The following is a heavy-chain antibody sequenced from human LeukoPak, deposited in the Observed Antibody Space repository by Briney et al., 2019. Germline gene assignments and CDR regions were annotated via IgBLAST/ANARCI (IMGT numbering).Heavy chain of an antibody. J-gene: IGHJ4*02. V-gene: IGHV3-48*01. Sequence: PGGSLRLSCAASGFTFSSYSMNWVRQAPGKGLEWVSYISSSSSTIYYADSVKGRFTISRDNAQNSLYLQMISLRAEDTAVYYCARDPNALDFWGQGTLVTVSS. CDR1: GFTFSSYS. CDR2: ISSSSSTI. CDR3: ARDPNALDF.